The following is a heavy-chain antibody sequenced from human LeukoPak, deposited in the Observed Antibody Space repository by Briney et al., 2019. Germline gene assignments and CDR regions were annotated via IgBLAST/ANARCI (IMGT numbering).Heavy chain of an antibody. CDR3: AKDQTGVAYYFDY. D-gene: IGHD5-12*01. CDR2: ISGSGGST. Sequence: PGGSLRLSCAASGFTFSSYAMSWVRQAPGKGLEWVSGISGSGGSTYYADSVKGRFTITRDNSKNTLYLQMNSLRAEDTAVYYCAKDQTGVAYYFDYWGQGTLVTVSS. V-gene: IGHV3-23*01. J-gene: IGHJ4*02. CDR1: GFTFSSYA.